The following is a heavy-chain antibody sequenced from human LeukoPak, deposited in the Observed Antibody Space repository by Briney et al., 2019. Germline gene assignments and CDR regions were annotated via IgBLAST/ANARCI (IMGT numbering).Heavy chain of an antibody. Sequence: PGGFLRLSCAASGFTFSSYSMNWVRQAPGKGLEWVSSISSSSSYIYYADSVKGRFTISRDNAKNSLYLQMNSLRAEDTAVYYCARDGTLYCSNGVCPDYWGQGTLVTVSS. V-gene: IGHV3-21*01. CDR2: ISSSSSYI. D-gene: IGHD2-8*01. CDR1: GFTFSSYS. CDR3: ARDGTLYCSNGVCPDY. J-gene: IGHJ4*02.